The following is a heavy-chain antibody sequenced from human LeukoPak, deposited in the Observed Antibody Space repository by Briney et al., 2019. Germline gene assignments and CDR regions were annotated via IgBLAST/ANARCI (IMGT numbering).Heavy chain of an antibody. CDR2: ITATSSST. D-gene: IGHD3-3*01. J-gene: IGHJ3*02. V-gene: IGHV3-23*01. Sequence: GGSLRLSCAASGFTFSSYGMSWVRQAPGKGLEWVSAITATSSSTHDADSVQGRFTISRDNSKNTLYLQMNSLRAEGTALYYCAKSRLSGINDAFDIWGQGTMVTVSS. CDR1: GFTFSSYG. CDR3: AKSRLSGINDAFDI.